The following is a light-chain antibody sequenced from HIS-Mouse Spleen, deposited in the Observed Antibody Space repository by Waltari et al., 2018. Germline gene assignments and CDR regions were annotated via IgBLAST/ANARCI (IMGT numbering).Light chain of an antibody. J-gene: IGLJ2*01. CDR3: YSTDSSGNHRV. CDR2: EDS. V-gene: IGLV3-10*01. CDR1: ALPKKF. Sequence: SYELTQPLSGSLSPGQTAGTACSGAALPKKFTYWYQQKSGQAPVLGIYEDSQRPSGIPERFSGSSSGTMATLTISGAQVEDEADYYCYSTDSSGNHRVFGGGTKLTVL.